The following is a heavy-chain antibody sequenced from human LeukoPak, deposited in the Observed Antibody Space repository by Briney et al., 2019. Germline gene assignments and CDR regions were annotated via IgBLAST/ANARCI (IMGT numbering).Heavy chain of an antibody. Sequence: SQTLSLTCAISGDSVSRNSVAWNWIRQSPLRGLEWLGRTYYRSKWYKDYAVSVKSRITINPDTSKNQFSLQLNSVTPKDTAVYYCARDPLGSSWNYFDYWGQGTLVSVSS. J-gene: IGHJ4*02. D-gene: IGHD6-13*01. CDR1: GDSVSRNSVA. CDR3: ARDPLGSSWNYFDY. V-gene: IGHV6-1*01. CDR2: TYYRSKWYK.